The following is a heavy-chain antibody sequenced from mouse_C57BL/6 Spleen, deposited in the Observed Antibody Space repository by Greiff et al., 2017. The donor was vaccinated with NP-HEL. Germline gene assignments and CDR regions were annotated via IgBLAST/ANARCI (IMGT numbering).Heavy chain of an antibody. CDR1: GYTFTSYW. V-gene: IGHV1-53*01. Sequence: QVQLQQPGTELVKPGASVKLSCKASGYTFTSYWMHWVQQRPGQGLEWIGNINPSNGGTNYNEKFKSKATLTVDKSSSTAYMQLSSLTSEDSAVYDCARSNYGSSYPVDYWGQGTLVTVSA. J-gene: IGHJ3*01. D-gene: IGHD1-1*01. CDR3: ARSNYGSSYPVDY. CDR2: INPSNGGT.